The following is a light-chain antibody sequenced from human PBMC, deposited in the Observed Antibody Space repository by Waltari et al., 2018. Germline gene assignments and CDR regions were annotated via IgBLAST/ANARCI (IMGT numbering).Light chain of an antibody. CDR3: SSYASRTSFAI. J-gene: IGLJ2*01. Sequence: QSALTQPASVSGSPGQSITISCTGTNSDLGRYNLVSWYQQHPRRAPKLVIHEVTNRPSGISDRSSGSKSGNMASLTISGLQAEDEADYYCSSYASRTSFAIFGGGTKLTVL. V-gene: IGLV2-23*02. CDR2: EVT. CDR1: NSDLGRYNL.